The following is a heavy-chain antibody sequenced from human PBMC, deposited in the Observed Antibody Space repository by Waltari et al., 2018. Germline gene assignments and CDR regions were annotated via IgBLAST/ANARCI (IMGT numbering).Heavy chain of an antibody. D-gene: IGHD1-7*01. J-gene: IGHJ4*02. Sequence: QVQLQESGPGLVKPSQTLSLTCTVSGASISSGNNYWTWIRQPAGKGLEWIGRIYTGGTTNYNPSLGSRITISLDTSKNQFSLRRSSVTAADTAVYYCARDNHWNYRYWGRGTLVTVSS. CDR3: ARDNHWNYRY. CDR2: IYTGGTT. CDR1: GASISSGNNY. V-gene: IGHV4-61*02.